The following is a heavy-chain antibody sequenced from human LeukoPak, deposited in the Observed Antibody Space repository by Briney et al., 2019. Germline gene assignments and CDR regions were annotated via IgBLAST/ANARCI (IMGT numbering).Heavy chain of an antibody. CDR2: IKQDGSEK. Sequence: GGSLRLSCAASGFTFSNAWMSWVRQAPGKGLEWVANIKQDGSEKYYVDSVKGRFTISRDNAKNSLYLQMNSLRAEDTAVYYCARVGYCSSTSCYIPPDYWGQGTLVTVSS. CDR1: GFTFSNAW. V-gene: IGHV3-7*01. D-gene: IGHD2-2*01. CDR3: ARVGYCSSTSCYIPPDY. J-gene: IGHJ4*02.